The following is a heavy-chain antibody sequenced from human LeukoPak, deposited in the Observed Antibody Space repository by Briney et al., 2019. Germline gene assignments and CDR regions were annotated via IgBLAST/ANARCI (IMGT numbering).Heavy chain of an antibody. CDR2: IYYSGSA. Sequence: NPSETLSLTCTVSGGSISSYYWSWIRQPPGKGLEWIGYIYYSGSANYNPSLKSRVTISVDTSKNQFSLKLSSVTAADTAVYYCARDDPVSGYYYWGQGTLVTVSS. V-gene: IGHV4-59*01. D-gene: IGHD3-22*01. CDR3: ARDDPVSGYYY. CDR1: GGSISSYY. J-gene: IGHJ4*02.